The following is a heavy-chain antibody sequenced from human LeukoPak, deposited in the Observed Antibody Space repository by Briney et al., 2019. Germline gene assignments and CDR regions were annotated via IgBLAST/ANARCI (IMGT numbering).Heavy chain of an antibody. D-gene: IGHD5-18*01. V-gene: IGHV3-11*01. CDR2: ISSSGNII. Sequence: GGSLRLSCAASGFTFSDYYMSWIRQAPGKGLEWVSYISSSGNIIYSADSVKGRFTISRDNAKNSLYLQINSLRAEDTAVYYCARATAADTAMIYLDYWGQGTLVTVSS. J-gene: IGHJ4*02. CDR1: GFTFSDYY. CDR3: ARATAADTAMIYLDY.